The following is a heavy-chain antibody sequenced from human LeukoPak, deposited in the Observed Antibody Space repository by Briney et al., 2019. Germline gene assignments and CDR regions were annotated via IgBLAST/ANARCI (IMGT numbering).Heavy chain of an antibody. Sequence: ASVKVSCKTSGYTLTGYYMHWVRQAPGQGLEWMGWINPNSGGTNYAQKFQGRVTMTRDTSISTAYMELSRLRPDGTAVYYCARLDGRYYYDSSGYAADYWGQGTLSPSPQ. D-gene: IGHD3-22*01. CDR3: ARLDGRYYYDSSGYAADY. J-gene: IGHJ4*02. CDR1: GYTLTGYY. V-gene: IGHV1-2*02. CDR2: INPNSGGT.